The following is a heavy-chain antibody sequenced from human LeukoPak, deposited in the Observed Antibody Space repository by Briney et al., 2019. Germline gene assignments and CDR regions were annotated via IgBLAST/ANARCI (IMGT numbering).Heavy chain of an antibody. J-gene: IGHJ6*02. CDR2: ISSSSSYI. Sequence: PGASLRLSCAASGFTFSSYAMSWVRQAPGKGLEWVSSISSSSSYIYYADSVKGRFTISRDNAKNSLYLQMNGLRAEDTAVYYCARDRLVRGAIYPLEYYYYGMDVWGQGTTVTVSS. V-gene: IGHV3-21*01. D-gene: IGHD3-10*01. CDR3: ARDRLVRGAIYPLEYYYYGMDV. CDR1: GFTFSSYA.